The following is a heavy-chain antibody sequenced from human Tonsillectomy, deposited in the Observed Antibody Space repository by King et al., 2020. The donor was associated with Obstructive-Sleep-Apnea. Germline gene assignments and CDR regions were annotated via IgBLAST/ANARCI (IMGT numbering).Heavy chain of an antibody. CDR3: ARAITIIVVVPDY. CDR1: GYTFTSYY. CDR2: INPSGGST. D-gene: IGHD3-22*01. Sequence: QLVQSGAEVKKPGASVKVSCKAFGYTFTSYYIHWVRQAPGQGLEWMGIINPSGGSTSYAQKFQGRVTMTRDTSTSTVYMELGSLRSEDTAVYYCARAITIIVVVPDYWGQRTLVTVSS. V-gene: IGHV1-46*01. J-gene: IGHJ4*02.